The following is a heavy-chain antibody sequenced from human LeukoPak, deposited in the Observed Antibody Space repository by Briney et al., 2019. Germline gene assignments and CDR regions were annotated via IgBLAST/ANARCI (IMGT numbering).Heavy chain of an antibody. CDR3: ARDPPYTGSYYYYGMDV. CDR2: INHSGST. Sequence: SETLSLTCAAYGGSFSGYYWSWIRQPPGKGLEWIGEINHSGSTNYNPSLKSRVTISVDTSKNQFSLKLSSVTAADTAVYYCARDPPYTGSYYYYGMDVWGQGTTVTVSS. D-gene: IGHD6-6*01. J-gene: IGHJ6*02. CDR1: GGSFSGYY. V-gene: IGHV4-34*01.